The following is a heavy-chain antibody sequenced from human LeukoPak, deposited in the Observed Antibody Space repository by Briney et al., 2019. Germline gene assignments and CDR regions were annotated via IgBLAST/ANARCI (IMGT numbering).Heavy chain of an antibody. CDR3: VRDQWFDGFDL. V-gene: IGHV3-23*01. Sequence: GGSLRLSCRGSEFNFSSYLMTWVRQVPGKGLEWISSVSGGGIDTHHADSVKGRFIVSRDDAQSTIYLHLNDLRVEDTAIYYCVRDQWFDGFDLWGQGTLATVSS. D-gene: IGHD3-22*01. J-gene: IGHJ4*02. CDR2: VSGGGIDT. CDR1: EFNFSSYL.